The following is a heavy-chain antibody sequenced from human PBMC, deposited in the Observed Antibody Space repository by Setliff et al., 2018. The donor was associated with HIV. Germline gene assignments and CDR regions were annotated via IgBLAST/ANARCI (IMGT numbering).Heavy chain of an antibody. CDR3: ARDPSASSFDH. J-gene: IGHJ4*02. Sequence: ASVKVSCKTSGYTFTSYYLHWVRQAPGQGLEWMGIINPSGAITTYAQKFQGRVSTTRDTSTSTVYMELSGLRSEDTAVYYCARDPSASSFDHWGQGTLVTVSS. CDR2: INPSGAIT. CDR1: GYTFTSYY. D-gene: IGHD1-26*01. V-gene: IGHV1-46*01.